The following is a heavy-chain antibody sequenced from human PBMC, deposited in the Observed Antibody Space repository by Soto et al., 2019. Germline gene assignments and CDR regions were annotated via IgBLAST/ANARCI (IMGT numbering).Heavy chain of an antibody. CDR2: IIPIFGTA. Sequence: QVQLVQSGAEVKKPGSSVKVSCKASGRTFSSYAITWVRQAPGQGLEWMGVIIPIFGTANYAQKFQGRVTITADESTITAYMELSSLRSADTAVYYCATEGDGSGSYYYGMDVWGQGTTVTVSS. J-gene: IGHJ6*02. CDR1: GRTFSSYA. D-gene: IGHD3-22*01. V-gene: IGHV1-69*12. CDR3: ATEGDGSGSYYYGMDV.